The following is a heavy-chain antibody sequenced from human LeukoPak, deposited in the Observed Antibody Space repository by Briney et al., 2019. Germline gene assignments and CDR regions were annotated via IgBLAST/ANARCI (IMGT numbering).Heavy chain of an antibody. CDR1: GGSISSSNYY. D-gene: IGHD6-13*01. CDR2: FYYSGST. Sequence: SETLSLTCTVSGGSISSSNYYWGWIRQPPGKGLEWIGSFYYSGSTYYNPSLKSRVTIPVDTSKNQFSLKLSSVTAADTAVYYCASRRLAAAGMGYFDCWGQGTLVTVSS. CDR3: ASRRLAAAGMGYFDC. V-gene: IGHV4-39*01. J-gene: IGHJ4*02.